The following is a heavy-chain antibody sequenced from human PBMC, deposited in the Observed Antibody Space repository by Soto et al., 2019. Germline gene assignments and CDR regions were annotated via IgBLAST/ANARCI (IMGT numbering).Heavy chain of an antibody. CDR2: IKQDGSEK. V-gene: IGHV3-7*01. CDR3: ARRDGGKIYYYYYYMDV. D-gene: IGHD3-3*01. Sequence: GGSLRLSCAASGFTFSSYWMSWVRQAPGKGLEWVANIKQDGSEKYYVDSVKGRFTISRDNAKNSLYLQMNSLRAEDTAVYYCARRDGGKIYYYYYYMDVWGKGTTVTVSS. J-gene: IGHJ6*03. CDR1: GFTFSSYW.